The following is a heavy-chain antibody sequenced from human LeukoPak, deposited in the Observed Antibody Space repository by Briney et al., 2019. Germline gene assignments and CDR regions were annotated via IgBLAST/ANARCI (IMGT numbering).Heavy chain of an antibody. CDR1: GGSISSSSYY. Sequence: SETLSLTCTVSGGSISSSSYYWGWIRQPPGKGLEWIGSIYYSGSTYYNPSLKNRVTISVDTSKNQFSLKLSSVTAADTAVYYCARHQGSSGNYLYYFDYWGQGTMVTVSS. D-gene: IGHD3-22*01. V-gene: IGHV4-39*01. J-gene: IGHJ4*02. CDR3: ARHQGSSGNYLYYFDY. CDR2: IYYSGST.